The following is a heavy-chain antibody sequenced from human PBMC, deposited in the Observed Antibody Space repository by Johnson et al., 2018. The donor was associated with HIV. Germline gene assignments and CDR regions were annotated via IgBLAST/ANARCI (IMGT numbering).Heavy chain of an antibody. D-gene: IGHD2-15*01. V-gene: IGHV3-11*04. Sequence: QVQLVESGGGLVKPGGSLRLSCAASGFTFSDYYMSWIRQAPGKGLAWVSYITSSGRTTYYAASVKGRFTISRDNAKNSLYLQMNSLRAEDTAVYYCATEGGTGAFDIWGQGTMVTVSS. J-gene: IGHJ3*02. CDR1: GFTFSDYY. CDR2: ITSSGRTT. CDR3: ATEGGTGAFDI.